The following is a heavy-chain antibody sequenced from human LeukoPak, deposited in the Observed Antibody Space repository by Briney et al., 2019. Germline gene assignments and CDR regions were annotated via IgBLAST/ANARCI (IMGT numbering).Heavy chain of an antibody. CDR2: IFSNGDT. D-gene: IGHD5-24*01. J-gene: IGHJ4*02. Sequence: GGSLRLSCTASEFTVSRNYMLWVRQAPGKGLEWASLIFSNGDTHYADSVKGRFTISRDTSKNTVSLQMNSLRVEDTAMYYCTRDQMNYWGQGTLVTVSS. V-gene: IGHV3-53*01. CDR3: TRDQMNY. CDR1: EFTVSRNY.